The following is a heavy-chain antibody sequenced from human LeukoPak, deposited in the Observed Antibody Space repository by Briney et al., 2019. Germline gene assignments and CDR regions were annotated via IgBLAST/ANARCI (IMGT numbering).Heavy chain of an antibody. J-gene: IGHJ4*02. Sequence: ASVKVSCKVSGYTFTDYYMHWVQQAPGKGLEWMGLVDPEDGETIYAEKFQGRVTITADTSTDTAYMELSSLRSEDTAVYYCATGSRFLEWLPIYWGRGTLVTVSS. CDR2: VDPEDGET. CDR1: GYTFTDYY. CDR3: ATGSRFLEWLPIY. D-gene: IGHD3-3*01. V-gene: IGHV1-69-2*01.